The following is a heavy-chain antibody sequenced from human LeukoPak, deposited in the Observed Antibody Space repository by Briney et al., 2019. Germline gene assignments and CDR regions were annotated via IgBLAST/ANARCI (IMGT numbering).Heavy chain of an antibody. Sequence: GGSLRLSCAASGFTFSSYSMNWVRQAPGKGLEWVSSISSSSYIYYADSVKGRFTISRDNAKNSLYLQMNSLRAEDTAVYYCARDSLPRYYDILTGRSPYYFDYWGQGTLVTVSS. CDR2: ISSSSYI. CDR1: GFTFSSYS. CDR3: ARDSLPRYYDILTGRSPYYFDY. J-gene: IGHJ4*02. D-gene: IGHD3-9*01. V-gene: IGHV3-21*01.